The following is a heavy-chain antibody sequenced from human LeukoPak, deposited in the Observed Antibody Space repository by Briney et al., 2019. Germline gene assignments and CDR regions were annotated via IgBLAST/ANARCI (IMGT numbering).Heavy chain of an antibody. CDR2: IWYDGSNK. CDR3: ARNHYDFWSGYYDGLDY. V-gene: IGHV3-33*01. Sequence: GRSLRLSCAASGFTFSSYGMHWVRQAPGKGLEWVAVIWYDGSNKYYADSVKGRSTISRDNSKNTLYLQMNSLRAEDTAVDYCARNHYDFWSGYYDGLDYWGQGTLVTVSS. J-gene: IGHJ4*02. CDR1: GFTFSSYG. D-gene: IGHD3-3*01.